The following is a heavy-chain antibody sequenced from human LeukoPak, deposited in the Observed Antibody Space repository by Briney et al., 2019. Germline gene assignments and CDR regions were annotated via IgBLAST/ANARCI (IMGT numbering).Heavy chain of an antibody. CDR3: ARTFDF. V-gene: IGHV4-39*01. CDR1: GGTTSSSRYY. J-gene: IGHJ4*02. Sequence: SETLSLTCTVSGGTTSSSRYYWGWIRQPPGKGLEWIGSIYYSGSTYYNPSLKSRVTISVDTSKNQFSLKLSSVTAADTAVYYCARTFDFWGQGTLVTVSS. CDR2: IYYSGST.